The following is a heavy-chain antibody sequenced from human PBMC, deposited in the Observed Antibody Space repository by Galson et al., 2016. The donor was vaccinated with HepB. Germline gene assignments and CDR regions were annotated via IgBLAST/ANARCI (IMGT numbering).Heavy chain of an antibody. V-gene: IGHV3-30-3*01. CDR2: ISYDGSNS. CDR1: GFTFSKYA. Sequence: SLRLSCAASGFTFSKYAMHWVRQPPGKGLEWVSLISYDGSNSFYADSVKGRFTISRDNSKNTLYLQLNSLKAEDTAVYYCARDFNPPPTSGEHSPDCWGQGTLLTVSS. D-gene: IGHD4-17*01. J-gene: IGHJ4*02. CDR3: ARDFNPPPTSGEHSPDC.